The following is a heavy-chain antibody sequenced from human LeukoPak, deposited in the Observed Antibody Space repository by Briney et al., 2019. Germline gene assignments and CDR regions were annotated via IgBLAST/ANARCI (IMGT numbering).Heavy chain of an antibody. CDR3: ARGLSAVPVGAFDI. Sequence: SETLSLTCTVSGGSISSYYWSWVRQPAGKGLEWIGRIYSSGSTNYNPSLKSRVTMSVDTSKNQFSLKLSSVTAADTAVYYCARGLSAVPVGAFDIWGQGTMVTVSS. D-gene: IGHD2-2*01. J-gene: IGHJ3*02. V-gene: IGHV4-4*07. CDR2: IYSSGST. CDR1: GGSISSYY.